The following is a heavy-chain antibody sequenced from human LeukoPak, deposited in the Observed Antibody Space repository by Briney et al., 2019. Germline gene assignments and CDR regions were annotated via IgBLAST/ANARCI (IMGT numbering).Heavy chain of an antibody. CDR1: GFTFNNYV. V-gene: IGHV3-23*01. Sequence: GGSLRLSCAASGFTFNNYVMSWVRQAPGRGLEWVSGIDYAGGSTNYADSVQGRFTVSRDNSKNTLYLQMNSLRAEDTAIYYCAATRVCGGVLLRPNCLYFENWGQGTLVTVSS. CDR2: IDYAGGST. J-gene: IGHJ4*02. CDR3: AATRVCGGVLLRPNCLYFEN. D-gene: IGHD3-10*01.